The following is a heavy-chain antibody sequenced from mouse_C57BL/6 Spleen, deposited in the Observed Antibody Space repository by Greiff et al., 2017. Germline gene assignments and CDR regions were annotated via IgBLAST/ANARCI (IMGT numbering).Heavy chain of an antibody. Sequence: EVQVVESGPELVKPGASVKIPCKASGYTFTDYNMDWVKQSHGKSLEWIGDINPNNGGTIYNQKFKGKATLTVDKSSSTAYMELRSLTSEDTAVYYCARLGGYPYAMDYWGQGTSVTVSS. CDR3: ARLGGYPYAMDY. D-gene: IGHD2-2*01. V-gene: IGHV1-18*01. CDR2: INPNNGGT. J-gene: IGHJ4*01. CDR1: GYTFTDYN.